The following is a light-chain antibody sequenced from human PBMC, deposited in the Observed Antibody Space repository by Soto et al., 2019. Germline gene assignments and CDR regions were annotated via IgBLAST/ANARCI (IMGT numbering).Light chain of an antibody. CDR1: QGISNF. Sequence: DVQMTQSPSSLSASVGDRVTITCQASQGISNFVAWYQQIAGKVPKLLIHSASTLQSGVPSRFSGSGSGTDFTLTISSLQPEDVAIYYCQKYNSGPLTFGGGTKVEIK. V-gene: IGKV1-27*01. CDR3: QKYNSGPLT. J-gene: IGKJ4*01. CDR2: SAS.